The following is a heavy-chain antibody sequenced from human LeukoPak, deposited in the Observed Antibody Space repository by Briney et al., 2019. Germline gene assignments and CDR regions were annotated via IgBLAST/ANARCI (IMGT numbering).Heavy chain of an antibody. CDR2: INSDGIST. D-gene: IGHD3-22*01. CDR1: RFTFSRYW. V-gene: IGHV3-74*01. J-gene: IGHJ4*02. Sequence: GGSLRLSCAASRFTFSRYWMHWVRQAPGKGLVWVSRINSDGISTSYADSVKGRFTISRDNAKNTLYLQMNRLRGEDTAVYYCARDGNYYDSSGPADYWGQGTLVTVSS. CDR3: ARDGNYYDSSGPADY.